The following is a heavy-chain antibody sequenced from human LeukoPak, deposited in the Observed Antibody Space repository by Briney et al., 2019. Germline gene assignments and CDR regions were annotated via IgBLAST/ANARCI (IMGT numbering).Heavy chain of an antibody. Sequence: PGGSLRLSCAASGFTFSSYAMHWVRQAPGKGLEWVAVISYDGSNKYYADSVKGRFTISRDNSKNTLYLQMNSLRAEDTAVYYCASGGGYYDSSGYYSTTLFFDYWGQGTLVTVSS. J-gene: IGHJ4*02. D-gene: IGHD3-22*01. CDR1: GFTFSSYA. CDR2: ISYDGSNK. V-gene: IGHV3-30-3*01. CDR3: ASGGGYYDSSGYYSTTLFFDY.